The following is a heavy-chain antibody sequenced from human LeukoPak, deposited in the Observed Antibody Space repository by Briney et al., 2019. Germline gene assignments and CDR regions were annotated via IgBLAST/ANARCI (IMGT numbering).Heavy chain of an antibody. V-gene: IGHV4-59*06. CDR1: GGSISGSY. CDR3: AIYFVDGGGRGT. CDR2: DGST. D-gene: IGHD2/OR15-2a*01. Sequence: PSETLSLTCTVSGGSISGSYWSWIRQPPGKGLEWIGNDGSTSYNPSLKSRLTISVDTSKNQFSLKLSSVTAADTAIYYCAIYFVDGGGRGTWGQGTLVTVSS. J-gene: IGHJ4*02.